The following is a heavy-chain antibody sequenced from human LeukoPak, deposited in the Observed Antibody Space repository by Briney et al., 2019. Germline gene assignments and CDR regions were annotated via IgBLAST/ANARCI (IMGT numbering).Heavy chain of an antibody. J-gene: IGHJ6*03. V-gene: IGHV4-59*01. D-gene: IGHD3-10*01. CDR1: GGSISIYY. Sequence: KPSETLSLTCTVSGGSISIYYWSWIRQPPGKGLEWIGYVYYSGSTNYNPSLKSRVTISVDTSKNQFSLKLSSVTAADTAVYYCARERPHYYGSGSYYGDYYYYYYMDVWGKGTTVTVSS. CDR3: ARERPHYYGSGSYYGDYYYYYYMDV. CDR2: VYYSGST.